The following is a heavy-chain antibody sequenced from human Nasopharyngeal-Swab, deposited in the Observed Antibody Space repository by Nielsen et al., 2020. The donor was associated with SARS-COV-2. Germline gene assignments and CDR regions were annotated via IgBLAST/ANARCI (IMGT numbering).Heavy chain of an antibody. V-gene: IGHV1-18*01. CDR3: ARDRRKEKVPAAIMY. J-gene: IGHJ4*02. CDR1: GYTFTSYG. CDR2: ISAYNGNT. Sequence: ASVKVSCKASGYTFTSYGISWVRQAPGQGLEWMGWISAYNGNTNYAQKLQGRVTMTTDTSMSTAYMELSSLRSEDTAVYYCARDRRKEKVPAAIMYWGQGTLVTVSS. D-gene: IGHD2-2*01.